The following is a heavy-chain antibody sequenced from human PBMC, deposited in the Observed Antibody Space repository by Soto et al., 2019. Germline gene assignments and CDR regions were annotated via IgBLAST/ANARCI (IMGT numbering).Heavy chain of an antibody. CDR2: MSYDGSNK. V-gene: IGHV3-30*18. Sequence: QVQLVESGGGVVQPGRSLRLSCAASGFSYGMHWVRQAPGKGLEWVAVMSYDGSNKYYSDSVKGRFTISRDISRNTLYLQMNSLRPEDTAVYYCAKQRGMSSSSPFDYWGQGTLVTVSS. CDR1: GFSYG. D-gene: IGHD6-6*01. CDR3: AKQRGMSSSSPFDY. J-gene: IGHJ4*02.